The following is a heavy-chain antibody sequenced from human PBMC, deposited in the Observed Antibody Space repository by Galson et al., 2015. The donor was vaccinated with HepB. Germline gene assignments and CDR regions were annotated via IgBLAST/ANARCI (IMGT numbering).Heavy chain of an antibody. CDR2: ISGSGGST. CDR3: ARVLRFGEQYSMGY. Sequence: SLRLSCAASGFTFSSYAMSWVRQAPGKGLEWVSAISGSGGSTYYADSVKGRFTISRDNSKNTLYLQMNSLRSEDTAVYYCARVLRFGEQYSMGYWGQGTLVTVSS. J-gene: IGHJ4*02. CDR1: GFTFSSYA. D-gene: IGHD3-10*01. V-gene: IGHV3-23*01.